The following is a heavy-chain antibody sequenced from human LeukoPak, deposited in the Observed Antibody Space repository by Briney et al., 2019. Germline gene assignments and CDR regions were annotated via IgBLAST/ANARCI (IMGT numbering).Heavy chain of an antibody. Sequence: ASVKVSCKASGYTFTSYDINWVRQATGPGLEWMGWMKPNSGNTGYAQKFQGRVTMTRNTSISTAYMELSSLRSEDTAVYYCARGRSGYDLDAFDIWGQGTMVTVSS. CDR3: ARGRSGYDLDAFDI. CDR2: MKPNSGNT. CDR1: GYTFTSYD. D-gene: IGHD5-12*01. V-gene: IGHV1-8*01. J-gene: IGHJ3*02.